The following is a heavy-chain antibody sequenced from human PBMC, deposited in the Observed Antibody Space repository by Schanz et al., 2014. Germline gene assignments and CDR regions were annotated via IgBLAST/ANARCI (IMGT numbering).Heavy chain of an antibody. CDR3: ASSGAGYSSSWDFDY. D-gene: IGHD6-13*01. Sequence: QVQLVQSGAEVKKPGASVKVSCKASGGTFSTYTISWVRQAPGQGLEWMGWISAYNGNTNYAQKLQGRVTMTTDTSTFTAYMDVSSLRSEDTAVYYCASSGAGYSSSWDFDYWGQGTLVTVSS. CDR2: ISAYNGNT. J-gene: IGHJ4*02. V-gene: IGHV1-18*01. CDR1: GGTFSTYT.